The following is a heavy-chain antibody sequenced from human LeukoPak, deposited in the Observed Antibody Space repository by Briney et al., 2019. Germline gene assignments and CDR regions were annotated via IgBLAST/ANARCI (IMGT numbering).Heavy chain of an antibody. CDR3: ARDRFYDSSRYFLYENDY. J-gene: IGHJ4*02. CDR2: ISAYNGNT. D-gene: IGHD3-22*01. Sequence: ASVKVSCKASGYTFTRYGISWVRQAPGQGLEWMGWISAYNGNTNYAQKPQGRVTMTTDTSTSTAYMELRSLRSDDTAVYYCARDRFYDSSRYFLYENDYWGQGTVVSVSS. CDR1: GYTFTRYG. V-gene: IGHV1-18*01.